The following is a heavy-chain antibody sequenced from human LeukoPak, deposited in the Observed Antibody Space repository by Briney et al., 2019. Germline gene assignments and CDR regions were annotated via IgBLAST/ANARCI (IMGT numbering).Heavy chain of an antibody. V-gene: IGHV4-4*09. CDR3: ARRLVAGFYYYMDV. D-gene: IGHD5-12*01. CDR2: IYTSGST. Sequence: NPSETLSLTCTVSGGSISSYYWSWIRQPPGKGLEWIGYIYTSGSTNYNPSLKSRVTISVDTSKNQFSLKLSSVTAADTAVYYCARRLVAGFYYYMDVWGKGTTVTVSS. CDR1: GGSISSYY. J-gene: IGHJ6*03.